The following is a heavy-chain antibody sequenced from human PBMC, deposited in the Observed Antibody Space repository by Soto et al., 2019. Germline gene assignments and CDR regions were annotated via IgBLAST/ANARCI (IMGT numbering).Heavy chain of an antibody. Sequence: ASVKASCKASGYTFTGYYIHWVRQAPGQGLEWMGWINPNSGDTNLAQKFQGRVTMTRDTSISTTYMELSRLASDDTAAYFCARGIVVRGQGWFDPWGQGTLVTVSS. CDR2: INPNSGDT. CDR3: ARGIVVRGQGWFDP. D-gene: IGHD2-15*01. CDR1: GYTFTGYY. V-gene: IGHV1-2*02. J-gene: IGHJ5*02.